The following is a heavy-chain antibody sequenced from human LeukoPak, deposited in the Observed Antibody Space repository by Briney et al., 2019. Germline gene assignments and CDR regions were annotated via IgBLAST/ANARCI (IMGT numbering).Heavy chain of an antibody. CDR1: GGSFSGYY. CDR3: ARDSPRRYGMDV. D-gene: IGHD2-21*01. J-gene: IGHJ6*02. Sequence: PSETLSLTCAVYGGSFSGYYWSWIRQPPGKGLEWIGEINHSGSTNYNPSLKSRVTISEDTSKNQFSLKLSSVTAADTAVYYCARDSPRRYGMDVWGQGTTVTVSS. CDR2: INHSGST. V-gene: IGHV4-34*01.